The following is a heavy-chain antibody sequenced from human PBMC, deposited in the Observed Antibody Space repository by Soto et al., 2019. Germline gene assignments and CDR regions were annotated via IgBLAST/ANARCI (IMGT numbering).Heavy chain of an antibody. D-gene: IGHD2-15*01. Sequence: SETLSLTCTVSGDSINNYYWSWIRQPPGKGLEWIGYMYYGGRTNYNPSLKSRVTISVDTSKMQVSLKLSSVTAADTAVYFCARGTPSPLIVRSSRGPWFDPWGQGTLVTVSS. CDR1: GDSINNYY. V-gene: IGHV4-59*08. CDR3: ARGTPSPLIVRSSRGPWFDP. CDR2: MYYGGRT. J-gene: IGHJ5*02.